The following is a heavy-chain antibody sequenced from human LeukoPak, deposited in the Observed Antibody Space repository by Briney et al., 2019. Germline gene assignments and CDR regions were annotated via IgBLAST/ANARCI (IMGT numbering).Heavy chain of an antibody. CDR2: IYSGGST. Sequence: PGGSLRLSCAASGFTVSSNYMSWVRQAPGKGLEWVSVIYSGGSTYYANSVKGRFTISRDDSENTLFLQMNSLRAEDTAVYYCARGGSRYFHNWGQGTLVTVST. V-gene: IGHV3-66*01. CDR1: GFTVSSNY. D-gene: IGHD3-10*01. J-gene: IGHJ4*02. CDR3: ARGGSRYFHN.